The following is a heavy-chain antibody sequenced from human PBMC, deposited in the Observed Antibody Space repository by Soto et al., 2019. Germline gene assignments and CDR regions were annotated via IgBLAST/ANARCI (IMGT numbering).Heavy chain of an antibody. CDR1: GGSFSGYQ. CDR3: ARGLILWFGELSRRGGYYYDMEV. J-gene: IGHJ6*03. CDR2: INDSGNI. D-gene: IGHD3-10*01. Sequence: QVQLQQWGAGLLKPSETLSLTCAVYGGSFSGYQWSWIRQTPGKGLEWIGEINDSGNINDNPSHKGRVNIVRDTPKKQIALKLSSVTAADSAVYYCARGLILWFGELSRRGGYYYDMEVWGKGTTVPVSS. V-gene: IGHV4-34*01.